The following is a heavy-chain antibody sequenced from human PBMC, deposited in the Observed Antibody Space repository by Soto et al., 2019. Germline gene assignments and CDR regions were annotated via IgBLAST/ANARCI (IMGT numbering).Heavy chain of an antibody. CDR3: ASDRPDFIAAADTFSYNWFDP. J-gene: IGHJ5*02. Sequence: QVQLVQSGAEVKKPGSSVKVSCKASGGTFSSYAISWVRQAPGQGLGWLGGIIPIFGTANYAQKFQGRVTITADESTNTAYRELSSLRSEATAVYYCASDRPDFIAAADTFSYNWFDPCGQGTLVTVSS. V-gene: IGHV1-69*01. D-gene: IGHD6-13*01. CDR2: IIPIFGTA. CDR1: GGTFSSYA.